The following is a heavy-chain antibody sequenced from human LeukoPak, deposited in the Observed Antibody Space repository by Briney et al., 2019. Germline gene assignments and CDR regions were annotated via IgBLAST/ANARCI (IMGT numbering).Heavy chain of an antibody. CDR1: GYTLTELS. J-gene: IGHJ4*02. CDR2: FEPADGEI. CDR3: ATGGLYDLLDY. Sequence: GASVKVSCKVSGYTLTELSMHWVRQAPGKGLEWMGGFEPADGEIIYAQKFRGRVTMTEDTSTDTAFMELRSLRSEDTAVYYCATGGLYDLLDYWGQGTLVTVSS. V-gene: IGHV1-24*01. D-gene: IGHD3-9*01.